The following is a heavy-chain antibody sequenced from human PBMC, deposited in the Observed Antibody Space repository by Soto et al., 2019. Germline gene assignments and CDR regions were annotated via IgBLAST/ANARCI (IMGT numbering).Heavy chain of an antibody. CDR3: ARGPSSKGTLWCWFDP. CDR2: MNPNSGNT. D-gene: IGHD2-8*02. CDR1: GYTFTRYD. J-gene: IGHJ5*02. Sequence: GASVKVSCKASGYTFTRYDINWVRQATGQGLEWMGWMNPNSGNTGYAQKFQGRVTMTRNTSISTAYMELSSLRSEDTAVYYCARGPSSKGTLWCWFDPWGQGTLVTVSS. V-gene: IGHV1-8*01.